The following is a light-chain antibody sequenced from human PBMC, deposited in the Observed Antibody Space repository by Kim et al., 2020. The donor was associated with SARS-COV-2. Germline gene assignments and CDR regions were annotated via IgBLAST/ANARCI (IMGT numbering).Light chain of an antibody. V-gene: IGKV1-17*01. CDR2: AAS. Sequence: ASVGDRVTITCRASQSISSYLNWYQQKPGKAPKLLIYAASSLQSGVPSRFSGSGSGTEFTLTISSLQPEDFATYYCLQHNSYPWTFGQGTKVDIK. CDR3: LQHNSYPWT. J-gene: IGKJ1*01. CDR1: QSISSY.